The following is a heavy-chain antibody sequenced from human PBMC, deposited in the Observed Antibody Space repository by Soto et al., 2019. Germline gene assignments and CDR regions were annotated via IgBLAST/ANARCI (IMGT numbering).Heavy chain of an antibody. J-gene: IGHJ4*02. CDR1: GGTFSSYA. D-gene: IGHD3-22*01. Sequence: SVKVSCKASGGTFSSYAISWVRQAPGQGLEWMGGIIPIFGTANYAQKFQGRVTITADKSTSTAYMELSSLRSEDTAVYYCASYFYDSSGYYWTAGYWGQGTLVTVSS. V-gene: IGHV1-69*06. CDR2: IIPIFGTA. CDR3: ASYFYDSSGYYWTAGY.